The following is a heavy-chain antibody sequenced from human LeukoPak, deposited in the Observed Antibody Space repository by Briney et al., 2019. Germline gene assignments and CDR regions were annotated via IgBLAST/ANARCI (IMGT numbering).Heavy chain of an antibody. Sequence: GGSLRLSCTASGFTFGDYAMSWVRQAPGKGLEWVGFIRSKAYGGTTEYAASVKGRFTISRDDSKSIAYLQMNSLKTGDTAVYYCTRAGLTYYDILTGYYFDYWGQGTLVTVSS. CDR3: TRAGLTYYDILTGYYFDY. J-gene: IGHJ4*02. V-gene: IGHV3-49*04. D-gene: IGHD3-9*01. CDR1: GFTFGDYA. CDR2: IRSKAYGGTT.